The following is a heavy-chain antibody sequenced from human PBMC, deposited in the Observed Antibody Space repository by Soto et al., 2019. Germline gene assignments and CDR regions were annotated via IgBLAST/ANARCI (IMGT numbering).Heavy chain of an antibody. V-gene: IGHV4-39*01. J-gene: IGHJ5*02. CDR1: GGSISSSSFY. Sequence: SETLSLTCTVSGGSISSSSFYWGWVRQTPGKGLEWITSIHLRSGNTYYNPSLKSRVTISVDTSENQFSLTLTSVTAADTAVYYCASPASYCSSTSCYGSKTNWFDPWGQGTLVTVSS. D-gene: IGHD2-2*01. CDR3: ASPASYCSSTSCYGSKTNWFDP. CDR2: IHLRSGNT.